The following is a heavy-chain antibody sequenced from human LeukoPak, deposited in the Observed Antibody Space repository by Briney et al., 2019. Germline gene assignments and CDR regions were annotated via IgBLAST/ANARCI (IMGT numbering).Heavy chain of an antibody. CDR2: IYTSGST. D-gene: IGHD3-16*02. Sequence: MTSETLSLTCTVSGGSISSGSYYWSWIRQPAGKGLEWIGRIYTSGSTNYNPSLKSRVTISVDTSKNQFSLKLSSVTAADTAVYYCAREFMITFGGVIVFDYWGQGTLVTVSS. J-gene: IGHJ4*02. CDR1: GGSISSGSYY. V-gene: IGHV4-61*02. CDR3: AREFMITFGGVIVFDY.